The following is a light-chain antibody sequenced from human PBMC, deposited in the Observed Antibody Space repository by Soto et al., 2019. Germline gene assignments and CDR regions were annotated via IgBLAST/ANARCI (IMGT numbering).Light chain of an antibody. CDR1: GSDVGSYNF. V-gene: IGLV2-23*02. CDR3: CSYAGNSGV. CDR2: EVS. Sequence: QSVLTPPASVSGSPGQSIIISCTGTGSDVGSYNFVSWYQQHPGKAPKLMIYEVSKRPSGVSNRFSGSKSGNTASLTISGLQPEDEADYYCCSYAGNSGVFGGGTKVTVL. J-gene: IGLJ3*02.